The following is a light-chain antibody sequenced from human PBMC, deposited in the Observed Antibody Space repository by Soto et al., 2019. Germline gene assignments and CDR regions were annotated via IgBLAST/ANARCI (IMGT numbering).Light chain of an antibody. CDR2: GAS. CDR1: QSVSNNY. V-gene: IGKV3-20*01. J-gene: IGKJ1*01. Sequence: EIVLTQSPGTLSLSRGERSTLSCRTSQSVSNNYLAWYQQKPGQAPRLLIYGASSRATGIPDRFSGSGSGTDFPLTISRLEPEDFAVYYCQPYGSSGTFGQGTTGDIK. CDR3: QPYGSSGT.